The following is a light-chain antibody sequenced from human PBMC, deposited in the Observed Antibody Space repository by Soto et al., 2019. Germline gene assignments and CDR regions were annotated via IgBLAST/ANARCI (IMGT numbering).Light chain of an antibody. CDR1: QSISSY. J-gene: IGKJ4*01. V-gene: IGKV1-27*01. CDR2: GAS. CDR3: QQTRSYPST. Sequence: DIQMPQSQSSLSASVGDRVTLNCRASQSISSYLAWYQQKPGKAPKVLIYGASALDSGVPSRFSGSGSGRDFTLTISSLQPEDVATYYCQQTRSYPSTFGGGTKVDIK.